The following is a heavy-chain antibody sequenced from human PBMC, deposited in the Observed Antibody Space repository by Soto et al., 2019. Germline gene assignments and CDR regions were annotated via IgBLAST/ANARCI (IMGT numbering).Heavy chain of an antibody. CDR2: ISYDGSNK. D-gene: IGHD6-19*01. J-gene: IGHJ4*02. CDR1: GFTFSSYA. V-gene: IGHV3-30-3*01. CDR3: ARSHAPEGAVAGPFDY. Sequence: GGSLRLSCAASGFTFSSYAMHWVRQAPGKGLEWVAVISYDGSNKYYADSVKGRFTISRDNSKNTLYLQMNSLRAEDTAVYYCARSHAPEGAVAGPFDYWGQGTLVTVSS.